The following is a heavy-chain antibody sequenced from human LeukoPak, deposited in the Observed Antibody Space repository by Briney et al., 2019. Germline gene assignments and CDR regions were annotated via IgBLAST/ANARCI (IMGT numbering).Heavy chain of an antibody. V-gene: IGHV4-59*01. CDR1: GGSISSNY. Sequence: PSETLSLTSTVSGGSISSNYWSWIRQPPGKGLEWIGYIYYSGSTNSNPSLKSRVTISVDTSKNQFSLNLSSVTAADTAVYYCARDRGYGDYLNYFDYWGQGTLVTVSS. D-gene: IGHD4-17*01. CDR2: IYYSGST. CDR3: ARDRGYGDYLNYFDY. J-gene: IGHJ4*02.